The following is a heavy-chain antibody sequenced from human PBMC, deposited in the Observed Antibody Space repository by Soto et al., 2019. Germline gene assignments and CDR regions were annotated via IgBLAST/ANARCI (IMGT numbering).Heavy chain of an antibody. CDR2: IKSKADGETT. J-gene: IGHJ4*02. Sequence: GGSLRLSCAASGFTFSNAWMNWVRQAPGKGLEWVGRIKSKADGETTDYASPVKGRFTISRDDSKNTLYLEMNSLKTEDTAVYYCTTGLTGTTRGNYWGQGTLVTVSS. CDR1: GFTFSNAW. V-gene: IGHV3-15*07. D-gene: IGHD1-7*01. CDR3: TTGLTGTTRGNY.